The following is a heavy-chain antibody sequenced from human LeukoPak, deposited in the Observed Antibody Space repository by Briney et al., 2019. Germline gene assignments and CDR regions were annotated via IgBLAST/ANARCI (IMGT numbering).Heavy chain of an antibody. CDR3: ASPHYYDSSGYFDI. CDR1: GYTFTGYY. CDR2: INPNSGDT. Sequence: GASVKVSCKASGYTFTGYYIHWVRQAPGQGLEWMGWINPNSGDTNYAQKFQGRVTMTRDTSISTAYMELSRLRSDDTAVYYCASPHYYDSSGYFDIWGQGTMVTVSS. D-gene: IGHD3-22*01. J-gene: IGHJ3*02. V-gene: IGHV1-2*02.